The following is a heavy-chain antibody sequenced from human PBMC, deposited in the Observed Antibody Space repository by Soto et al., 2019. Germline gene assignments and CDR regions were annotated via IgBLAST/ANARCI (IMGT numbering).Heavy chain of an antibody. CDR2: ISAYNGNT. V-gene: IGHV1-18*01. Sequence: QVQLVQSGAEVKKPGASVKVSCKASGYTFTSYGISWVRQAPGQGLEWLGWISAYNGNTNYAQKLQGRVTMTTDTSTSTAYMELRSLRSDDTAGYYCARDSFGSGWFYYCMDVWGKGTTVTVSS. CDR3: ARDSFGSGWFYYCMDV. D-gene: IGHD3-3*01. CDR1: GYTFTSYG. J-gene: IGHJ6*03.